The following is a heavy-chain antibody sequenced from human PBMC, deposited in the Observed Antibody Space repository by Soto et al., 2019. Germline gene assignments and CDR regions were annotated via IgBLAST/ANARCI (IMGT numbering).Heavy chain of an antibody. V-gene: IGHV3-74*01. Sequence: GGSLRLSCAASGFTFRSYWMHWVRQAPGEGLVWVSRINDYGDRINYADSVKGRFTISRDDAKGELYLQMNSLRAEDTAVYYCAREVAIYDYVWGSYRLDAFDIWGQGTMVTVSS. CDR1: GFTFRSYW. J-gene: IGHJ3*02. CDR3: AREVAIYDYVWGSYRLDAFDI. CDR2: INDYGDRI. D-gene: IGHD3-16*02.